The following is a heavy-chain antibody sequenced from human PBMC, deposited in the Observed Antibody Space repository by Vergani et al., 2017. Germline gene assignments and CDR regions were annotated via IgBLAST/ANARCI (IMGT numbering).Heavy chain of an antibody. CDR1: GDSVSTNSAA. CDR3: ARARLGSLDY. CDR2: TYYWSRWDN. J-gene: IGHJ4*02. D-gene: IGHD6-25*01. Sequence: QVQLQQSGPGLVKPSQTLSLTCAISGDSVSTNSAAWNWIRQSPSRGLEWLGRTYYWSRWDNDYAVSVKSRITTNPDTSQNQCSLQLNSVTPEDTAVYYCARARLGSLDYWGQGTLVTVSS. V-gene: IGHV6-1*01.